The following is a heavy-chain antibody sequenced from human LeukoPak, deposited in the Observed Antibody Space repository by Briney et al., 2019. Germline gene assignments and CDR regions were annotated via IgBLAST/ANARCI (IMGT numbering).Heavy chain of an antibody. CDR2: IYHSGST. J-gene: IGHJ6*02. Sequence: SETLSLTCAVSGDSISSEGYSWSWIRQPPGKGLEWIGYIYHSGSTYYNPSLKSRVTISVDRSKNQFSLNLSSVTAADTAVYYCAGETRYCGGGSCYSGMDVWGQGTTVTVSS. V-gene: IGHV4-30-2*01. CDR1: GDSISSEGYS. CDR3: AGETRYCGGGSCYSGMDV. D-gene: IGHD2-15*01.